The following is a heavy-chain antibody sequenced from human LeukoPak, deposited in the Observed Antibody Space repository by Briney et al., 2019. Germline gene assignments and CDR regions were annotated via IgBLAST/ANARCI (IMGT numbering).Heavy chain of an antibody. D-gene: IGHD3-3*01. CDR1: GGSFSGYY. J-gene: IGHJ4*02. V-gene: IGHV4-34*01. CDR2: INHSGST. CDR3: ASKYYDFWSGYQRGYFDY. Sequence: SETLSLTCAVYGGSFSGYYWSWIRQPPGKGLXXXXEINHSGSTNYNPSLKSRVTISVDTSKNQFSLKLSSVTAADTAVYYCASKYYDFWSGYQRGYFDYWGQGTLVTVSS.